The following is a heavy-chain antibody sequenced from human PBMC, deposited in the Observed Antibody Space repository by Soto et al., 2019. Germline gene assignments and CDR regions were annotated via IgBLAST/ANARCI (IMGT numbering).Heavy chain of an antibody. CDR3: SRVDPGDTSLFDH. V-gene: IGHV1-18*01. Sequence: ASVKVSCKASGYTFTSYGISWVRQAPGQGLEWMGWINPFDGSRMFAQSFQGRVTMTRDTSTSTVYMEVSSLRSEDTAVYYCSRVDPGDTSLFDHWGQGSLVTVSS. CDR1: GYTFTSYG. J-gene: IGHJ4*02. CDR2: INPFDGSR. D-gene: IGHD3-10*01.